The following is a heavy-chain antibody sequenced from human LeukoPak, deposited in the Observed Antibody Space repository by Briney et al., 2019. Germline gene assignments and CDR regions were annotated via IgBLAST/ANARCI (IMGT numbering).Heavy chain of an antibody. J-gene: IGHJ4*02. D-gene: IGHD6-13*01. Sequence: SETLSLTCTVSGGSIDSRRSYWGWVRQPPGKGLEWIGSIYYDGSTHYNPSLKSRVTISVDTSKNQFSLKLSSVTAADTAVYYCARRGGTAAGNCFDYWGQGTLVTVSS. CDR1: GGSIDSRRSY. V-gene: IGHV4-39*01. CDR2: IYYDGST. CDR3: ARRGGTAAGNCFDY.